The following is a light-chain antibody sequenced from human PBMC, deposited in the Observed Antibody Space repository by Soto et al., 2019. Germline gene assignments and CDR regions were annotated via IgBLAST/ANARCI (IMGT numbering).Light chain of an antibody. CDR3: QQYHSSPWT. J-gene: IGKJ1*01. CDR2: GAF. Sequence: EIVLTQSPGTLSLSPGESATLSCRASQSIPNNNLAWYQQKPGQAPRLLFYGAFNRASGIPDRFSGSGSGTDFHLTISRVEPVDFAVYSCQQYHSSPWTFGQGTKVEMK. V-gene: IGKV3-20*01. CDR1: QSIPNNN.